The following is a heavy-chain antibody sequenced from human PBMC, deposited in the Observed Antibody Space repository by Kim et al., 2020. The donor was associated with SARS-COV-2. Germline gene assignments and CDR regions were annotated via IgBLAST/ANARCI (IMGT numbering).Heavy chain of an antibody. J-gene: IGHJ4*02. Sequence: TYDETSLKGNDTIPEADSKNTVYLQMNSLRAEDTAVYFCAREPSTYFDYWGQGTLVTVSS. V-gene: IGHV3-66*01. CDR3: AREPSTYFDY. CDR2: T.